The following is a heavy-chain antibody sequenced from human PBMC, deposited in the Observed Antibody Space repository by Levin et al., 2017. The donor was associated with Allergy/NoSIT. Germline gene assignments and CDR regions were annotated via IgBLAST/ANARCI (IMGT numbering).Heavy chain of an antibody. Sequence: GSLRLSCAVYGGSFSGYYWSWIRQPPGKGLEWIGEINHSGSTNYNPSLKSRVTISVDTSKNQFSLKLSSVTAADTAVYYCARVPSSDYYGSGSYSTTWGQGTLVTVSS. V-gene: IGHV4-34*01. D-gene: IGHD3-10*01. CDR1: GGSFSGYY. CDR3: ARVPSSDYYGSGSYSTT. J-gene: IGHJ5*02. CDR2: INHSGST.